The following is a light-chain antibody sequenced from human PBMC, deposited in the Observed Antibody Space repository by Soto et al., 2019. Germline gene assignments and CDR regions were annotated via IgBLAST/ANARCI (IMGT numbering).Light chain of an antibody. Sequence: DVVLTQSPLSLPVTLGQPASISCMSSQSLVYSDGITYLNWFQQRPGQSPRRLIYKVSNRDSGVPERFSVSGSGNYFTLIISRVEPEDVGVYFCLQYAHWPFAFGPGTRVYIK. CDR1: QSLVYSDGITY. V-gene: IGKV2-30*01. J-gene: IGKJ3*01. CDR3: LQYAHWPFA. CDR2: KVS.